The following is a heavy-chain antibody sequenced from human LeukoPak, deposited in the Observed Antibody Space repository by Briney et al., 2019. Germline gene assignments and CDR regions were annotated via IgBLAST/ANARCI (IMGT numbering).Heavy chain of an antibody. D-gene: IGHD3-16*01. V-gene: IGHV4-59*01. CDR3: ARALFGGTIDY. CDR2: IYYSGST. CDR1: GGSISSYY. Sequence: SETLSLTCTVSGGSISSYYWSWIRQPPGKGLEWIGYIYYSGSTNYNPSLKSRVTISVDTSKNQFSLKLSSVTAADTAVYCCARALFGGTIDYLGQGTLVTVSS. J-gene: IGHJ4*02.